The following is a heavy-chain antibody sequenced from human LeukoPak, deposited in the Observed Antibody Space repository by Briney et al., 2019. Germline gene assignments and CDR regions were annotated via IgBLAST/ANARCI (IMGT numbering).Heavy chain of an antibody. V-gene: IGHV4-31*03. Sequence: SETLSLTCTVSGGSISSGGYYWSWIRQHPGKGLEWIGYIYYSGSTYYNPSLKSRVTISVDTSKNQFSLKLSSVTAADTAVYYCARNPTSFRTTVVTLGAFDIWGQGTMVTVSS. J-gene: IGHJ3*02. D-gene: IGHD4-23*01. CDR1: GGSISSGGYY. CDR2: IYYSGST. CDR3: ARNPTSFRTTVVTLGAFDI.